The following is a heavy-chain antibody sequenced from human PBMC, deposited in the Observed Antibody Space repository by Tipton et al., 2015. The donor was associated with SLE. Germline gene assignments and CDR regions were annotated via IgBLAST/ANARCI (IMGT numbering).Heavy chain of an antibody. CDR1: GGSISSYY. J-gene: IGHJ5*02. CDR3: ARHRGIAARTQYNWFDP. Sequence: LRLSCTVSGGSISSYYWSWIRQPPGKGLEWIGYIYTSGSTNYNPSLKSRVTISVDTSKNQFSLKLSSVTAADTAVYYCARHRGIAARTQYNWFDPWGQGTLVTVSS. D-gene: IGHD6-6*01. V-gene: IGHV4-4*09. CDR2: IYTSGST.